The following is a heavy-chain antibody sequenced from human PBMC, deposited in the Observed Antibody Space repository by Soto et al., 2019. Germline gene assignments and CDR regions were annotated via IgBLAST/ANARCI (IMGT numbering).Heavy chain of an antibody. CDR1: GFTFSDYY. CDR3: ARDLGYYDSSGYFDY. Sequence: PGGSLRLSCAASGFTFSDYYMSWIRRAPGKGLEWVSCISSSDSIIYYSDSVKGRFIISRDNAKNSLYLQMNSLRAEDTAVYYCARDLGYYDSSGYFDYWGQGTLVTVSS. V-gene: IGHV3-11*01. D-gene: IGHD3-22*01. CDR2: ISSSDSII. J-gene: IGHJ4*02.